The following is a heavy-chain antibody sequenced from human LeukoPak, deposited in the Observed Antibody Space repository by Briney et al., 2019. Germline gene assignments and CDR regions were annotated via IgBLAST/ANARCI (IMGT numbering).Heavy chain of an antibody. Sequence: SVKVSCKASGGTFSSYTISWVRQAPAQGLEWMGRIIPILGIANYAQKFQGRVTITADESTSTAYMELSSLRSEDTAVYYCARAREYDFWSGYYTEGVYFDYWGQGTLVTVSS. V-gene: IGHV1-69*02. CDR2: IIPILGIA. D-gene: IGHD3-3*01. J-gene: IGHJ4*02. CDR1: GGTFSSYT. CDR3: ARAREYDFWSGYYTEGVYFDY.